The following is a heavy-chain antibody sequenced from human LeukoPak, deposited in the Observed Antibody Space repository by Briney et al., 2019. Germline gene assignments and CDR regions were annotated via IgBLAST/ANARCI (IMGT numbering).Heavy chain of an antibody. CDR2: IYYSGST. D-gene: IGHD3-22*01. J-gene: IGHJ4*02. CDR1: GGSISSYY. CDR3: ARAYYYDSSGYYLPPSYYFDY. Sequence: PSETLSLTCTVSGGSISSYYWSWIRQPPGEGLEWIGYIYYSGSTNYNPSLKSRVTISVDTSKNQFSLKLSSVTAADTAVYYCARAYYYDSSGYYLPPSYYFDYWGQGTLVTVSS. V-gene: IGHV4-59*01.